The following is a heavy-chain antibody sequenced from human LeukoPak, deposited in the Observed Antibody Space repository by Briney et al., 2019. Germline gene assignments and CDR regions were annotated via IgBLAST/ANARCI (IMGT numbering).Heavy chain of an antibody. CDR2: IYYTGST. CDR3: ARHDASSWFIAY. V-gene: IGHV4-59*08. J-gene: IGHJ4*02. Sequence: SETLSLTCTVSGGSISGYFWSWIRQPPGKGLEWIGYIYYTGSTNYNPFLKSRVTISVDTSKNQFSLKLSSVTAADTAFYYCARHDASSWFIAYWGQGTLVTVSS. D-gene: IGHD6-13*01. CDR1: GGSISGYF.